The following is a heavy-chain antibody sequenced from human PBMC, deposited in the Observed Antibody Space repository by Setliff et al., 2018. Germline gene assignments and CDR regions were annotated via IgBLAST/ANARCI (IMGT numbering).Heavy chain of an antibody. D-gene: IGHD1-1*01. CDR2: IHYRGTT. CDR3: ARTGTYRYFDY. V-gene: IGHV4-39*01. Sequence: SETLSLTCTVSGASISSGTCYWAWIRRPPGKGLEWIGRIHYRGTTYSNASLASRLTISVDTAKNQFSLKLTSVTAADTAVYYCARTGTYRYFDYWGQGTRVTVSS. CDR1: GASISSGTCY. J-gene: IGHJ4*02.